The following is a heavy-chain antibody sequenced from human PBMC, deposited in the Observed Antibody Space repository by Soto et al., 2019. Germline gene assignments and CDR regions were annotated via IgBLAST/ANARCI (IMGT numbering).Heavy chain of an antibody. Sequence: QVQLVQSAAEVKKPGASVKVSCKASGYTFSTYGITWVRQAPGQGLEWMGWISASSGSTDYAQKLQGRVTMTTDTSTSTAYMELRSLRSDDMAVYYCARVDSSGWWDLDYWGQGTLVTVS. J-gene: IGHJ4*02. V-gene: IGHV1-18*03. D-gene: IGHD6-19*01. CDR2: ISASSGST. CDR1: GYTFSTYG. CDR3: ARVDSSGWWDLDY.